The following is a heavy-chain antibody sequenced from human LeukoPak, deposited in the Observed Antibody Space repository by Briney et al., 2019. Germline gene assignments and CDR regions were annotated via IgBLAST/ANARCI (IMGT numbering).Heavy chain of an antibody. J-gene: IGHJ3*02. CDR3: ARKGPYGKNAFDI. CDR1: GYTFTGYY. D-gene: IGHD4-17*01. V-gene: IGHV1-2*02. Sequence: ASVKVSCKASGYTFTGYYMHWVRQAPGQGLEWMGWINPNSGGTNYAQKFQGRVTMTRDTSISTAYMEMSSVTAADTAVYYCARKGPYGKNAFDIWGQGTMVTVSS. CDR2: INPNSGGT.